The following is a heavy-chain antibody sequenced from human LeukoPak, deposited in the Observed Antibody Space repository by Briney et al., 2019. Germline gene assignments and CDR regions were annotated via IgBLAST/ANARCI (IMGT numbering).Heavy chain of an antibody. CDR1: GYTFTSYG. CDR3: ARDAQDYYDSSGFGY. CDR2: ISAYNGNT. J-gene: IGHJ4*02. V-gene: IGHV1-18*04. D-gene: IGHD3-22*01. Sequence: GASVKVSCKASGYTFTSYGISWVRQAPGQGLEWMGWISAYNGNTNYAQELQGRVTMTTDTSTSTAYMELRSLRSDDTAVYYCARDAQDYYDSSGFGYWGQGTLVTVSS.